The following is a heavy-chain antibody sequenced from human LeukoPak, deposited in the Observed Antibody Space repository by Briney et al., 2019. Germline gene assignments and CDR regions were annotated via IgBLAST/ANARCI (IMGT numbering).Heavy chain of an antibody. V-gene: IGHV3-33*01. CDR3: ARDRSYDSSGPDY. Sequence: PGGSLRLSCAASGFTFSSFGMHWVRLAPGKGLEWVAVIWYDGSKKYYGDSMEGRFTISRDNSKNTLSLQMNSRRAEATALYYCARDRSYDSSGPDYWGQGTQVTVSS. J-gene: IGHJ4*02. CDR2: IWYDGSKK. CDR1: GFTFSSFG. D-gene: IGHD3-22*01.